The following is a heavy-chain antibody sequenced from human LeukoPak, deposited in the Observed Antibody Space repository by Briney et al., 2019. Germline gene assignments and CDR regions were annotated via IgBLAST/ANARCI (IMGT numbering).Heavy chain of an antibody. Sequence: ASVKVSCKASGYTFTGYYMHWVRQAPGQGLEWMGWINPNSGGTNYAQKFQGWVTMTRDTSISTAYMELSRLRSDDTAVYYCARAPANWEDAFDIWGQGTMVTVSS. V-gene: IGHV1-2*04. CDR3: ARAPANWEDAFDI. CDR1: GYTFTGYY. CDR2: INPNSGGT. D-gene: IGHD7-27*01. J-gene: IGHJ3*02.